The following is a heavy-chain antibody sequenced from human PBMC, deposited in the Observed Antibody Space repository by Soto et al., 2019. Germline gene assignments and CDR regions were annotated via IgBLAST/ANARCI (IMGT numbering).Heavy chain of an antibody. CDR2: IRTKAYGGTT. Sequence: GGPLRLSXTASGFTFGDYAMRWFRQAPGKGLEWVGFIRTKAYGGTTEYAASVKGRFIISRDDSKSIAYLQMNSLKTEDTAVYYCTRKLVVAATKDYYYYGMDVWGQGTTVTVSS. J-gene: IGHJ6*02. V-gene: IGHV3-49*03. CDR1: GFTFGDYA. CDR3: TRKLVVAATKDYYYYGMDV. D-gene: IGHD2-15*01.